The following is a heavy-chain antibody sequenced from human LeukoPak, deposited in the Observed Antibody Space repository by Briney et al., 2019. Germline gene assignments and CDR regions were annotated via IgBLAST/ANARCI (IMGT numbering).Heavy chain of an antibody. CDR2: ISAYNGNT. D-gene: IGHD5-12*01. V-gene: IGHV1-18*01. J-gene: IGHJ4*02. CDR3: AKDRQYSGYDCSTDY. Sequence: GASVKVSCKASGYTFTSYGISWVRQAPGQGLEWMGWISAYNGNTNYAQKLQGRVTMTTDTSTSTAYMELRSLRSDDTAVYYCAKDRQYSGYDCSTDYWGQGTLVTVSS. CDR1: GYTFTSYG.